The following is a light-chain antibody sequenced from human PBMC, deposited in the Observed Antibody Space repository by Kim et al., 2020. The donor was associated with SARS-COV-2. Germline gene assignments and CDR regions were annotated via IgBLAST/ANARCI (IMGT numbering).Light chain of an antibody. CDR2: AAS. CDR1: QGSSGY. J-gene: IGKJ2*01. Sequence: SASVGDLVTITCRTSQGSSGYLGWFQQQPGKAPKLLIYAASTLQGGVPSRFSGSGSGTEFTLTIGSLQPEDFATYYCQQLNSYPPTFGQGTKLEI. V-gene: IGKV1-9*01. CDR3: QQLNSYPPT.